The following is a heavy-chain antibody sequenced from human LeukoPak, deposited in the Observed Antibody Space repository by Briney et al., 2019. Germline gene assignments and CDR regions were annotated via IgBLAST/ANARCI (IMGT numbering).Heavy chain of an antibody. Sequence: PGGSLRLSCTASGFTFSSYAMSWVRQAPGKGLEWVSAISGSGGTTYYADSVKGRFTLSRDNSKNTLYLQMNSLGAEDTAVYYCAKMRGIQVWLSDFWGQGSLVTVSS. CDR2: ISGSGGTT. CDR1: GFTFSSYA. D-gene: IGHD5-18*01. J-gene: IGHJ4*02. V-gene: IGHV3-23*01. CDR3: AKMRGIQVWLSDF.